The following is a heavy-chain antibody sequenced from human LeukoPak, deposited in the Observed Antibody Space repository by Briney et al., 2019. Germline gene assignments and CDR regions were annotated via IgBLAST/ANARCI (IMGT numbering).Heavy chain of an antibody. Sequence: ASVKVSCKASGYTFTGYYMHWVRQAPGQGLEWMGWINPNSGGTNYAQKFQGRVTMTRDTSISTAYMELSRLRSDDTAVYYCARDCTSGVCYSAFDIWGQGTMVTVSS. D-gene: IGHD2-8*01. J-gene: IGHJ3*02. V-gene: IGHV1-2*02. CDR3: ARDCTSGVCYSAFDI. CDR1: GYTFTGYY. CDR2: INPNSGGT.